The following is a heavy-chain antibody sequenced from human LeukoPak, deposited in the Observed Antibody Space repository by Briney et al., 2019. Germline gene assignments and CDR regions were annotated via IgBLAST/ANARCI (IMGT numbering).Heavy chain of an antibody. CDR2: IYYTGTT. CDR3: ARGGVPSFDY. J-gene: IGHJ4*02. CDR1: GGSISSYY. V-gene: IGHV4-59*01. Sequence: PSETLSLTCTVSGGSISSYYWSWIRQPPGKGLEWIGYIYYTGTTSYNPSLKSRVTISVDTSKSQFSLKLNSVTAADTALYYCARGGVPSFDYWGQGTLLTVSS. D-gene: IGHD3-10*01.